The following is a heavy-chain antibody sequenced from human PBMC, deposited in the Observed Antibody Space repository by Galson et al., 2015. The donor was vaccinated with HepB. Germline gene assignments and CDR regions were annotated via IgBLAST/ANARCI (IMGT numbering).Heavy chain of an antibody. V-gene: IGHV3-7*01. J-gene: IGHJ4*02. D-gene: IGHD5-24*01. Sequence: SLRLSCAASGFTFSSYWMTWVRQAPGKGLEWVASINQDGSEKYYVDSVKGRFTISRDNAKNSLYLQMNSLKREDTAVYYCMRRMRSGGQGTLLTVSS. CDR3: MRRMRS. CDR1: GFTFSSYW. CDR2: INQDGSEK.